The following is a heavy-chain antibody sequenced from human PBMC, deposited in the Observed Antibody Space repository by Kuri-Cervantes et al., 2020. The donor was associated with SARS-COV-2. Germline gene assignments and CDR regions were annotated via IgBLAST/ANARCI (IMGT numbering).Heavy chain of an antibody. J-gene: IGHJ4*02. CDR1: GYSFTSYW. CDR3: ARRAGVHSSHHFDY. Sequence: GGSLRLSCKGSGYSFTSYWIGWVRQMPGKGLEWMGIIYPGDSDTKYSPSFQGQVTISADKSTSTAYLQWGGLKASDTAMYYCARRAGVHSSHHFDYWGQGTLVTVSS. CDR2: IYPGDSDT. V-gene: IGHV5-51*01. D-gene: IGHD6-19*01.